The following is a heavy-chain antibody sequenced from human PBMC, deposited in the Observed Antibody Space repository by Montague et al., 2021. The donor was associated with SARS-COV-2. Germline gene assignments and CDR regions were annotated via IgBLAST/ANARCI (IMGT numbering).Heavy chain of an antibody. Sequence: PALVKPTQTLTLTRRFSGFSLSVSGMSVAWIRQSPGKALGWLGHIDWXDDKYYRTPLKTRLTISKDTSKNQVVLTMTNMDPVDTGTYYCARIPYGSGGVFDYWGQGTLVTVSS. V-gene: IGHV2-70*01. CDR3: ARIPYGSGGVFDY. CDR2: IDWXDDK. CDR1: GFSLSVSGMS. D-gene: IGHD3-10*01. J-gene: IGHJ4*02.